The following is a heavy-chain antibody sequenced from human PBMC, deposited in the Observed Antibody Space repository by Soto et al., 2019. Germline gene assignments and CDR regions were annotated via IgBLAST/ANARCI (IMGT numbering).Heavy chain of an antibody. V-gene: IGHV3-48*01. CDR3: ARVAYYYHSSGYFY. Sequence: EVQLVESGGGLVQPGGSLRLSCAASGFTFSSYSMHWVRQAPGKGLEWVSYISPSSSSIYYADSVKGRFTISRDNAKNSLYLQMNSLRAEDTAVYYCARVAYYYHSSGYFYWGQGTLVTVSS. J-gene: IGHJ4*02. D-gene: IGHD3-22*01. CDR2: ISPSSSSI. CDR1: GFTFSSYS.